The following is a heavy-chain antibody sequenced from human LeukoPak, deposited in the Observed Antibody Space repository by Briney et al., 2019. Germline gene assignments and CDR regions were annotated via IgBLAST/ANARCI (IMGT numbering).Heavy chain of an antibody. CDR3: ASHLDYYDSSGYPKRSWYYFDY. CDR2: ISSSGSTI. J-gene: IGHJ4*02. CDR1: GFTFSSYS. Sequence: GGSLRLSCAASGFTFSSYSMNWVRQAPGKGLEWVSYISSSGSTIYYADSVKGRFTISRDNAKNSLYLQMNSLRAEDTAVYYCASHLDYYDSSGYPKRSWYYFDYWGQGTLVTVSS. D-gene: IGHD3-22*01. V-gene: IGHV3-48*04.